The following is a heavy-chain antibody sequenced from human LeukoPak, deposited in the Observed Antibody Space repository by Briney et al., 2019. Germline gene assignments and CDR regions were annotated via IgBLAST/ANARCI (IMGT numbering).Heavy chain of an antibody. CDR1: GGTFSSYA. CDR3: AKDGGGWFRSGWYYFDY. D-gene: IGHD6-19*01. CDR2: IIPIFGTA. V-gene: IGHV1-69*13. J-gene: IGHJ4*02. Sequence: GASVKVSCRASGGTFSSYAISWVRQAPGQGLEWMGGIIPIFGTANYAQKFQGRVTITADESTSTAYMELSSLRAEDTAVYYCAKDGGGWFRSGWYYFDYWGQGTLVTVSS.